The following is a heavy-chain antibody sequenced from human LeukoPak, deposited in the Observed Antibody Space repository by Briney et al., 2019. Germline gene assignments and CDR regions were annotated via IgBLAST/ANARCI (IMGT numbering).Heavy chain of an antibody. CDR1: GFTFSTYV. V-gene: IGHV3-30*02. CDR3: ARDQTRMDSGSYGFDY. Sequence: GGSLRLSCAASGFTFSTYVMHWVRQAPGKGLEWVTFIQYDGSNKYDADSVKGRFTISRDNSKNTLYLQMNSLRAEDTAMYYCARDQTRMDSGSYGFDYWGQGTLVTVSS. CDR2: IQYDGSNK. D-gene: IGHD1-26*01. J-gene: IGHJ4*02.